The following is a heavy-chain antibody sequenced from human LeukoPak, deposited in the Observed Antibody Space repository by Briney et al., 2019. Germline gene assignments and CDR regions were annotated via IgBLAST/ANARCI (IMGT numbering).Heavy chain of an antibody. CDR2: ISYDGSNK. CDR1: GFTFSTYA. Sequence: GGSLRLSCAASGFTFSTYAMHWVRQAPGKGLEWVAVISYDGSNKYYADSVKGRFTISRDNSKSTLYLQMISLRAEDTAVYYCARDHWVTMVRGVIPPYGLDVWGQGSTVTVSS. V-gene: IGHV3-30-3*01. D-gene: IGHD3-10*01. CDR3: ARDHWVTMVRGVIPPYGLDV. J-gene: IGHJ6*02.